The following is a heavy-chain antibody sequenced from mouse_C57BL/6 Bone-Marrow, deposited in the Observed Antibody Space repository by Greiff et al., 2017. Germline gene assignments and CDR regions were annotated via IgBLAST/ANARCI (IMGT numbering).Heavy chain of an antibody. CDR1: GFNIKDDY. CDR3: TTSYYGSYFDY. Sequence: VHVKQSGAELVRPGASVKLSCTASGFNIKDDYMHWVKQRPEQGLEWIGCIDPENGDTEYASKFQGKATITADTSSNTAYLLLSSLTSEDTAVYYGTTSYYGSYFDYWGQGTTLTVSS. V-gene: IGHV14-4*01. D-gene: IGHD1-1*01. J-gene: IGHJ2*01. CDR2: IDPENGDT.